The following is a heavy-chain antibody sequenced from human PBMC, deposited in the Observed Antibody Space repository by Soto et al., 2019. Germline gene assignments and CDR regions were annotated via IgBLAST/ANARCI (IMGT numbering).Heavy chain of an antibody. CDR2: IYYTGSP. D-gene: IGHD3-22*01. Sequence: QLQLQESGPGLVKPSETLSLTCTVSGGSLSTTNYYWGWIRRPPGKGLEWIGSIYYTGSPYNHPSPKSRVTMAVDTPKNQFSLKLSSVTAADTAVYYCARLLHDSRGYDYFDCWGQGTLVTVSS. CDR1: GGSLSTTNYY. J-gene: IGHJ4*02. CDR3: ARLLHDSRGYDYFDC. V-gene: IGHV4-39*01.